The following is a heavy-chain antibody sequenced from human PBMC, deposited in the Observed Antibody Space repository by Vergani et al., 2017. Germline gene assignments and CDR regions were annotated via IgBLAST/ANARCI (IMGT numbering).Heavy chain of an antibody. CDR1: GFTFSSYG. CDR3: AKAGIAVADTFDY. CDR2: IRYDGSNK. J-gene: IGHJ4*02. V-gene: IGHV3-30*02. Sequence: QVQLVESGGGVVQPGGSLRLSCAASGFTFSSYGMHWVRQAPGKRLEWVAFIRYDGSNKYYADSVKGRFTISRDNSKNTLYLQMNSLRAEDTAVYYCAKAGIAVADTFDYWGQGTLVTVSS. D-gene: IGHD6-19*01.